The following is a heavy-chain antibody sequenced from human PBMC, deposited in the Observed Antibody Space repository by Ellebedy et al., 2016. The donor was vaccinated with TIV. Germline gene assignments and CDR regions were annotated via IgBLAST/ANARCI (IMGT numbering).Heavy chain of an antibody. CDR3: ARGLDRYKLGNS. CDR2: IHPSGST. Sequence: GSLRLXCTVYSGSLNVYYWTWIRQPPGKGLEWIGEIHPSGSTSYNPSLTSRVSLSLDTSKTRLSLNLTSVTVADTAVYYCARGLDRYKLGNSWGLGTLVIVSS. D-gene: IGHD3-16*02. J-gene: IGHJ4*02. V-gene: IGHV4-34*01. CDR1: SGSLNVYY.